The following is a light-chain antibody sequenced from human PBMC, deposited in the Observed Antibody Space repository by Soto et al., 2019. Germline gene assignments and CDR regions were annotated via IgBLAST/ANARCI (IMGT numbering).Light chain of an antibody. CDR1: SSDVGSYNL. Sequence: QSALTQPASVSGSPGQSITISCTGASSDVGSYNLVSWYQQHPGKVPQLMIYEGTKRPSRVSNRFSGSQSGNTASLTISGLQAEDEADYYCSSYAGSGTHVVFGGGTKLTVL. V-gene: IGLV2-23*01. CDR2: EGT. CDR3: SSYAGSGTHVV. J-gene: IGLJ2*01.